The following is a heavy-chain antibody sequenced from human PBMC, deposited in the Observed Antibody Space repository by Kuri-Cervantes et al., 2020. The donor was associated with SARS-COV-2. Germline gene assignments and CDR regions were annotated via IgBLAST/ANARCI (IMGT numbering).Heavy chain of an antibody. J-gene: IGHJ5*02. CDR2: LSRSGGNT. Sequence: GGSLRLSCAASGFTFSDYAMSWVRQAPGKGLEWVSGLSRSGGNTYYVDSVKGRFTISRDNSKHTLDLQMNSLRSEDTAVYYCARDSSSSSWFDPWGQGTLVTVSS. D-gene: IGHD6-6*01. V-gene: IGHV3-23*02. CDR1: GFTFSDYA. CDR3: ARDSSSSSWFDP.